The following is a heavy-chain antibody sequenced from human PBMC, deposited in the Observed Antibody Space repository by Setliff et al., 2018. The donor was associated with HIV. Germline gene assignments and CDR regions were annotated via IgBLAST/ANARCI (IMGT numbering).Heavy chain of an antibody. CDR2: IYFSGTT. CDR1: GGSVSGYY. J-gene: IGHJ6*03. V-gene: IGHV4-59*08. CDR3: ARQDGALTGRYFYYYMNV. Sequence: KPSETLSLTCTVSGGSVSGYYWTWIRQPPGKGLEWIGHIYFSGTTNYNPSLQSRVTMSVDTSKNQFSLTLTSVTAADTAVYYCARQDGALTGRYFYYYMNVWGKGTTVTV. D-gene: IGHD3-9*01.